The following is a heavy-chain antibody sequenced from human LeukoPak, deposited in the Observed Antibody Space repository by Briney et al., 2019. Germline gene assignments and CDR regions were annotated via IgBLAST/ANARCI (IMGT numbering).Heavy chain of an antibody. CDR3: ARGLGYCSGGSCYYFDY. CDR2: INHSGST. V-gene: IGHV4-34*01. J-gene: IGHJ4*02. Sequence: SETLSPTCAVYGGSFSGYYWSWIRQPPGKGLEWIGGINHSGSTNYNPSLKSRVTISVDTSKNQFSLKLSSVTAADTAVYYCARGLGYCSGGSCYYFDYWGQGTLVTVSS. D-gene: IGHD2-15*01. CDR1: GGSFSGYY.